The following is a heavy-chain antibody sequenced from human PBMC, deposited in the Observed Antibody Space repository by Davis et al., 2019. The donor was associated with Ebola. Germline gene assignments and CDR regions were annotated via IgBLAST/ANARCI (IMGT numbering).Heavy chain of an antibody. Sequence: GESLKISCAASGFTFRSYAMSWVRQAPGKGLEWVSAISGSGGSTYYADSVKGRFTISRDNAKNSLYLQMNSLRAEDTAAYYCARAGGSTTLTAPSMDVWGQGTTVTVSS. J-gene: IGHJ6*02. CDR1: GFTFRSYA. V-gene: IGHV3-23*01. CDR2: ISGSGGST. D-gene: IGHD4-17*01. CDR3: ARAGGSTTLTAPSMDV.